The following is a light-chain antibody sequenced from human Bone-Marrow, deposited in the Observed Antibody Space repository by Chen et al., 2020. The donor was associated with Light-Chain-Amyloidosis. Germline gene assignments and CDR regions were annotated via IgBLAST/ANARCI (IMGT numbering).Light chain of an antibody. CDR2: DVS. Sequence: QSALTQPASVSGSPGQSLTISCTETSSDVGGYNYVSWYQQHPGKAPKLMIYDVSNRPSGVSNRFSGSKSGNTASLTISGLQAEDEADYYCSSYTSSSTLVFGGGTKLTVL. V-gene: IGLV2-14*03. CDR3: SSYTSSSTLV. J-gene: IGLJ3*02. CDR1: SSDVGGYNY.